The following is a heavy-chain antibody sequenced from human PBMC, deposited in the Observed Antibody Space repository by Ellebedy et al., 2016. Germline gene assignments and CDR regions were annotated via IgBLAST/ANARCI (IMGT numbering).Heavy chain of an antibody. Sequence: GESLKISXAASGLTFNSYAMSWVRQAPGKGLEWVSLISGGGGRTYYYADSVKGRFTISRDDSKNTLFLQMNSLRVEDTAVYYCAREYYYDRSASPSFYFDYWGQGTLVTVSS. CDR1: GLTFNSYA. CDR2: ISGGGGRT. J-gene: IGHJ4*02. CDR3: AREYYYDRSASPSFYFDY. V-gene: IGHV3-23*01. D-gene: IGHD3-22*01.